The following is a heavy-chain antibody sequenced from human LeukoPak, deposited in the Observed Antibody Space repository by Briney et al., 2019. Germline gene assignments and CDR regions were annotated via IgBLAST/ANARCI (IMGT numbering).Heavy chain of an antibody. CDR2: VFYSGST. CDR1: GGSITSSTW. D-gene: IGHD3-9*01. Sequence: SQTLSLTCAASGGSITSSTWWTWVRQPPGKGLEWIGEVFYSGSTNSNPSLKSRLTMSVDESKHEFSLRLTAVTAADTAVYYCASGGLVSRYLDHWGQGALVNVSP. CDR3: ASGGLVSRYLDH. V-gene: IGHV4-4*02. J-gene: IGHJ4*02.